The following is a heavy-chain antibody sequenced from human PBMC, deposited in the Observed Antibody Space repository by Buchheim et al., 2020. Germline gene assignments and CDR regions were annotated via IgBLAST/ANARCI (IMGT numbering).Heavy chain of an antibody. CDR1: GFTFSSYG. J-gene: IGHJ2*01. D-gene: IGHD6-19*01. V-gene: IGHV3-33*01. CDR2: IWYDGSNK. CDR3: ARDGLIAVGTISWYFDL. Sequence: QVQLVESGGGVVQPGRSLRLSCAASGFTFSSYGMHWVRQAPGKGLEWVAVIWYDGSNKYYADSVKGRFTISRDNSKNTLYLQMNSLRAEDTAVYYCARDGLIAVGTISWYFDLWGRGTL.